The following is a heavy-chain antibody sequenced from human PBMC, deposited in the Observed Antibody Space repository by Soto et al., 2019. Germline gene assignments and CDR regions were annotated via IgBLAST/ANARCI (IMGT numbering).Heavy chain of an antibody. CDR1: GGSISSSSYY. V-gene: IGHV4-39*01. Sequence: QLQLQESGPGLVKPSETLSLTCTVSGGSISSSSYYWGWIRQPPGKGLEWIGSLYYSGRTYYNQSLKSRVTISVYTSKNQFHLTLSSVADADTAVYYCARSLTTVVKMDVWGQGTTVTVSS. CDR2: LYYSGRT. D-gene: IGHD4-17*01. CDR3: ARSLTTVVKMDV. J-gene: IGHJ6*02.